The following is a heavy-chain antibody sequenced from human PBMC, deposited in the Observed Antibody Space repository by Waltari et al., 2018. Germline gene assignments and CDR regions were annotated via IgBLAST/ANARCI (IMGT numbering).Heavy chain of an antibody. J-gene: IGHJ4*02. CDR2: IYYSGGT. D-gene: IGHD3-10*01. CDR3: ARLAMVQGVIITGPGIDY. CDR1: GGSISSSSYY. V-gene: IGHV4-39*07. Sequence: QLQLQESGPGLVKPSETLSLTCTVSGGSISSSSYYWGWIRQPPGKGLEWIGSIYYSGGTYYNPSLKSRVTISVDTSKNQFSLKLSSVTAADTAVYYCARLAMVQGVIITGPGIDYWGQGTLVTVSS.